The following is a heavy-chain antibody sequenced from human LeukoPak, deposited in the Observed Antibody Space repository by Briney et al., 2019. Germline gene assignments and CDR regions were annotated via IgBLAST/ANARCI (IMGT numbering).Heavy chain of an antibody. CDR3: ARAVKGYCSSTSCYNWFDP. CDR1: GGTFSSYA. V-gene: IGHV1-8*02. CDR2: MNPNSGNT. Sequence: ASVKVSCKASGGTFSSYAINWVRQATGQGLEWMGWMNPNSGNTGYAQKFQGRVTMTRNTSISTAYMELSSLRSEDTAVYYCARAVKGYCSSTSCYNWFDPWGQGTLVTVSS. D-gene: IGHD2-2*01. J-gene: IGHJ5*02.